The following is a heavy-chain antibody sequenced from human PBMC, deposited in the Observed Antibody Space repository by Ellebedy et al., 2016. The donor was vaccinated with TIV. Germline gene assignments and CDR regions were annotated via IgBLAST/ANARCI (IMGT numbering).Heavy chain of an antibody. CDR1: GYTFSSYG. CDR2: IIAVFGTA. V-gene: IGHV1-69*13. D-gene: IGHD3-16*01. Sequence: ASVKVSCKASGYTFSSYGISWVRQAPGQGLEWVGGIIAVFGTARYAQKLQGRVTITADESTMTAYMELSSLRSEDTAVYYCARGPNYVPDYFDYWGQGTLVTVSS. J-gene: IGHJ4*02. CDR3: ARGPNYVPDYFDY.